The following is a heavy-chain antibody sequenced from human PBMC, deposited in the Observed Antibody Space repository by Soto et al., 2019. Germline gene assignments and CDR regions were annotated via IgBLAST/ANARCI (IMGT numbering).Heavy chain of an antibody. CDR3: AWVEIVVVPAANNWFDP. CDR1: GGSISSGGYY. Sequence: SETLSLTCTVSGGSISSGGYYWSWIRQHPGKGLEWIGYIYYSGSTYYNPSLKSRVTISVDTSKNQFSLKLSSVTAADTAVYYCAWVEIVVVPAANNWFDPWGQGTLVTVSS. V-gene: IGHV4-31*03. D-gene: IGHD2-2*01. CDR2: IYYSGST. J-gene: IGHJ5*02.